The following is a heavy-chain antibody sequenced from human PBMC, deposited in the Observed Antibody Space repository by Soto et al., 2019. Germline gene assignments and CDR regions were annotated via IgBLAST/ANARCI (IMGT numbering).Heavy chain of an antibody. CDR3: ARLQPGIAAAADY. Sequence: GASVKVSCKAAGYTFGSYGISWLRQAPGQGLEWMGWTSTYNGNTNYAQKLQGRVTMTTDTSTSTAYMELRSLRPDDTAVYYWARLQPGIAAAADYWGQGTLVTVPQ. J-gene: IGHJ4*02. V-gene: IGHV1-18*01. D-gene: IGHD6-13*01. CDR1: GYTFGSYG. CDR2: TSTYNGNT.